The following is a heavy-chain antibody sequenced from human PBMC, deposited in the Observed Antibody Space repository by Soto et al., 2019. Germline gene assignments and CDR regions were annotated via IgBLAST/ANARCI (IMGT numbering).Heavy chain of an antibody. CDR3: ARDLGSSSWPYYYGMDV. J-gene: IGHJ6*02. V-gene: IGHV1-2*04. Sequence: ASVKVCCEASGYTFTGYYMHWVRQAPGQGLEWMGWINPNSGGTNYAQKFQGWVTMTRDTSISTAYMELSRLRSDDTAVYYCARDLGSSSWPYYYGMDVWGQGTTVTVS. CDR1: GYTFTGYY. CDR2: INPNSGGT. D-gene: IGHD6-13*01.